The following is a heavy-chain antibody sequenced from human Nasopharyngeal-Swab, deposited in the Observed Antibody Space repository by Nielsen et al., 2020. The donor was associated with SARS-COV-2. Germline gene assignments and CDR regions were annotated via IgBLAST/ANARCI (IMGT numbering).Heavy chain of an antibody. Sequence: GESLKISCAASGFTFSSYSMNWVRQAPGKGLEWVSSISSSSSYIYYADSVKGRFTISRDNSKNSLYLQMNSLRAEDTAVYYCARGGYSYGSFEYWGQGTRVTVSS. J-gene: IGHJ4*02. D-gene: IGHD5-18*01. CDR2: ISSSSSYI. CDR1: GFTFSSYS. CDR3: ARGGYSYGSFEY. V-gene: IGHV3-21*01.